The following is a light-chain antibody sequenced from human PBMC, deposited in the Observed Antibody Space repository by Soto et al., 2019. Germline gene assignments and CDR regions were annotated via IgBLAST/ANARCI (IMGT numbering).Light chain of an antibody. CDR1: SSDVGGYNY. CDR2: EVN. J-gene: IGLJ1*01. CDR3: TSYAGGNNV. Sequence: QSALTQPPSASGSPGQSVTISCTGTSSDVGGYNYVSWYQQHPGKVPKLMIYEVNKRPSGLPDRFSGSKSGNTASLTVSGLKAEDEADYYCTSYAGGNNVFGTGTKLTVL. V-gene: IGLV2-8*01.